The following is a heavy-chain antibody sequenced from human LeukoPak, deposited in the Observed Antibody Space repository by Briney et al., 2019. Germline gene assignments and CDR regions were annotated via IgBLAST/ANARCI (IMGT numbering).Heavy chain of an antibody. J-gene: IGHJ4*02. CDR1: GGSITSYY. CDR2: IHYSGTT. CDR3: ARGRAAAGTPFDY. V-gene: IGHV4-59*01. D-gene: IGHD6-13*01. Sequence: SETLSLTCTVSGGSITSYYWSWIRQPPGKGLEWIGDIHYSGTTNYNPSLKSRVTISVDTSKNQFSLKLSSVTAADTAVYHCARGRAAAGTPFDYWGQGILVTVSS.